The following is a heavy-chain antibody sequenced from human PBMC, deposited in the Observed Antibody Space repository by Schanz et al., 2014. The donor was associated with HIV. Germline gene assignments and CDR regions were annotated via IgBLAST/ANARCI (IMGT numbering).Heavy chain of an antibody. CDR2: INPNSGGT. J-gene: IGHJ4*02. V-gene: IGHV1-2*02. CDR1: GYTFTSYY. Sequence: QVQLVQSGPEVKKPGASVRVSCKASGYTFTSYYIHWVRQAPGQGLEWMGWINPNSGGTNLAQKFEGRVTMTIDRSITTASMELSRLNSDDTAMYFCTRLHYYYDRSGFSFDCWGQGTLVTVS. D-gene: IGHD3-22*01. CDR3: TRLHYYYDRSGFSFDC.